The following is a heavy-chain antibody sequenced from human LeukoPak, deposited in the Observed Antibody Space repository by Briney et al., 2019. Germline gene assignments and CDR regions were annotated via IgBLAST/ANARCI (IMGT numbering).Heavy chain of an antibody. J-gene: IGHJ4*02. CDR1: GATFSSYA. CDR2: TIPIFGTA. CDR3: ARGFYGDYRGINLNYFDY. V-gene: IGHV1-69*01. D-gene: IGHD4-17*01. Sequence: SVKASCKASGATFSSYAISWVRQAPGQGLEWMGGTIPIFGTANYAQKFQGRVTITADESTSTAYMELSSLRSEDTAVYYCARGFYGDYRGINLNYFDYWGEGTLVTVSS.